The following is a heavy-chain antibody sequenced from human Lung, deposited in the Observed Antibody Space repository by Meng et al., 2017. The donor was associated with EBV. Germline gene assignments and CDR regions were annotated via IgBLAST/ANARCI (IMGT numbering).Heavy chain of an antibody. J-gene: IGHJ4*02. CDR3: ARISLSYYFDYSGFPNDY. Sequence: VQLQESGPGRVKPSETLSLTCTVSGGSISSYYWSWIRQPAGKGLEWIGRIYTSGSTNYNPSLKSRVTMSVDTSKNQFSLKLSSVTAADTAVYYCARISLSYYFDYSGFPNDYWGQGTLVTVSS. D-gene: IGHD4-23*01. CDR1: GGSISSYY. V-gene: IGHV4-4*07. CDR2: IYTSGST.